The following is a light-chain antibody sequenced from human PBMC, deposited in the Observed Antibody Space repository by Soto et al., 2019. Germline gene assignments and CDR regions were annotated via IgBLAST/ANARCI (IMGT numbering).Light chain of an antibody. J-gene: IGKJ1*01. CDR2: DVS. CDR1: QTINYW. Sequence: DIQMTQSPSTLSASVGDRVTITCRASQTINYWLAWYQQKPGKAPKLLIYDVSTLGSGVPSRFSGSGSGTDFTLTISGLQPDYSATYYCQQYSTFWTFGQGTKVEIK. CDR3: QQYSTFWT. V-gene: IGKV1-5*01.